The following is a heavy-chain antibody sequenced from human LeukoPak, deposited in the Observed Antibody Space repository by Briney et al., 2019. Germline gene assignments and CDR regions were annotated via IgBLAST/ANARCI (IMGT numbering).Heavy chain of an antibody. CDR2: IYYSGST. CDR1: GGSISSYY. Sequence: SETLSLTCTVSGGSISSYYWSWIRQPPGKGLEWIGYIYYSGSTNYNPSLKSRVTISVDTSKNQFSLKLSSVTAADTAVYYCARHSSGWYNRYFDYWGQGTLATVSS. V-gene: IGHV4-59*08. CDR3: ARHSSGWYNRYFDY. J-gene: IGHJ4*02. D-gene: IGHD6-19*01.